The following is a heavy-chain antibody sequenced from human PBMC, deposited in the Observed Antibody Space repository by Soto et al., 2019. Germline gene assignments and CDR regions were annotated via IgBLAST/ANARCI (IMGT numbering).Heavy chain of an antibody. CDR3: ADPPGGSSSGRKHYYYSGMDV. V-gene: IGHV1-69*13. J-gene: IGHJ6*02. CDR1: GGTFSSYA. D-gene: IGHD6-6*01. Sequence: AVKVSCKASGGTFSSYAISWVRQAPGQGLEWMGGIIPIFGTANYAQRFQGRVTITADESTSTAYMELSSLRSEDTAVYYCADPPGGSSSGRKHYYYSGMDVWGQGTTGTVS. CDR2: IIPIFGTA.